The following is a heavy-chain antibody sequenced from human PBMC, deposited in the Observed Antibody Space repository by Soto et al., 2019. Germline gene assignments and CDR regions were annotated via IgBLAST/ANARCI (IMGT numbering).Heavy chain of an antibody. CDR3: ARDPLDFWSGYTPYYFDY. J-gene: IGHJ4*02. Sequence: QVQLVESGGGVVQPGRSLRLSCAASGFTFSSYGMHWVRQAPGKGLEWVAVIWYDGSNKYYADSVKGRFTISRDNSKNTLYLQMNSLRAEDTAVYYCARDPLDFWSGYTPYYFDYWGQGTLVTVSS. V-gene: IGHV3-33*01. D-gene: IGHD3-3*01. CDR2: IWYDGSNK. CDR1: GFTFSSYG.